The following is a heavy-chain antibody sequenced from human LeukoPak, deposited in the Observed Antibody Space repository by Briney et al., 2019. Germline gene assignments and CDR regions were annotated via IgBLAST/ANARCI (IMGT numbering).Heavy chain of an antibody. Sequence: GGSLRLSCSASGFTFSSYAMHWVRQAPGKGLEYVSAISSNGGSTYYADSVKGRFTISRDNSKNTLYLQMSSLRAEDTAVYYCVKGGGSYTYYFDYWGQGTLVTVSS. CDR3: VKGGGSYTYYFDY. CDR1: GFTFSSYA. CDR2: ISSNGGST. D-gene: IGHD1-26*01. V-gene: IGHV3-64D*09. J-gene: IGHJ4*02.